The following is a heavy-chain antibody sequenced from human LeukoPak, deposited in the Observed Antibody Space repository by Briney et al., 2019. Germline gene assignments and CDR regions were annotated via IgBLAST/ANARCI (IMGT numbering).Heavy chain of an antibody. CDR2: IYTGGST. J-gene: IGHJ5*02. Sequence: SETLSLTCSVSGGFISSGYYYSSWLRQPAGKGLEWIGRIYTGGSTNYNPSLKSRVTISMDTSKNQFSLKLTSVTAADTAVYYCARTSTLTTAFDIWGQGTLVTVSS. CDR3: ARTSTLTTAFDI. V-gene: IGHV4-61*02. CDR1: GGFISSGYYY. D-gene: IGHD4-11*01.